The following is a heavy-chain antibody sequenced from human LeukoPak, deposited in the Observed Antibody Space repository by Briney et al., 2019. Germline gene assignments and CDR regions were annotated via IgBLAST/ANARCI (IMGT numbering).Heavy chain of an antibody. J-gene: IGHJ4*02. V-gene: IGHV1-69*04. CDR2: IIPIFVIA. D-gene: IGHD2-2*02. CDR3: AREALYCSSTSCYTVIEGYYFDY. Sequence: EASVKVSCKASGGTFSSYAISWVRQAPGQGLEWMGRIIPIFVIANYAQKFQGRVTITADKSTSTAYMELSSLRSEDTAVYYCAREALYCSSTSCYTVIEGYYFDYWGQGTLVTVSS. CDR1: GGTFSSYA.